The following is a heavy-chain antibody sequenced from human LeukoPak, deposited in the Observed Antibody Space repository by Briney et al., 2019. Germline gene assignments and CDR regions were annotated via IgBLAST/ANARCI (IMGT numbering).Heavy chain of an antibody. Sequence: GGSLRLSCAASGFTFSTYAMSWVRQAPGKGLEWVSLIGGSDGRTRYADSVKGRFTISRDNTKNLLYLQMNSLRAEDTAVYYCVIDRGARWGQGTLVTVSS. CDR2: IGGSDGRT. CDR1: GFTFSTYA. V-gene: IGHV3-23*01. J-gene: IGHJ4*02. CDR3: VIDRGAR.